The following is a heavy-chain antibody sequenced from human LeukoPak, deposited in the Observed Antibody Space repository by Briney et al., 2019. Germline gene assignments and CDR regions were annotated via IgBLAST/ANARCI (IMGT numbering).Heavy chain of an antibody. CDR3: AIVWSGYQNWFDP. D-gene: IGHD3-3*01. CDR2: INPNSGDT. J-gene: IGHJ5*02. V-gene: IGHV1-2*02. CDR1: GYIFTGYY. Sequence: ASVKVSCKASGYIFTGYYMHWVRQAPGQGLEWMGWINPNSGDTNYAQKFQGRVTMTRDTSISTAYMELSRLRSDDTAVYYCAIVWSGYQNWFDPWGQGTLVTVSS.